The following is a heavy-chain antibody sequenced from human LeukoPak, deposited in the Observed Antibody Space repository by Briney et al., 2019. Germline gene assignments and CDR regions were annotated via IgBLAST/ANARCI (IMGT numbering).Heavy chain of an antibody. CDR1: GGTFSSYA. Sequence: RASVKVSCKASGGTFSSYAISWVRQAPGQGLEWMGGIIPLFGSGNYAQKFQGRVTITADKSTSTVYMELRSLRSEDTAVYYCARDKGYCSSTSCYNYWDVWGKGTTVTVSS. J-gene: IGHJ6*04. CDR2: IIPLFGSG. V-gene: IGHV1-69*06. CDR3: ARDKGYCSSTSCYNYWDV. D-gene: IGHD2-2*02.